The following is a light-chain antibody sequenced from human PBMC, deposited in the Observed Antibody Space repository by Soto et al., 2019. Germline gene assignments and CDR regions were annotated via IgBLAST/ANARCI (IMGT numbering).Light chain of an antibody. CDR3: QQVGGLPRT. Sequence: EILLTQSPLTLSSSXGEIAILFCRSTQRGSSSALAWYQQKPGQAPRLLIYGASSRATGIPPRFSGSGSGTDFTLTISRLEPEDFAVYYCQQVGGLPRTFGQGTKVDIK. V-gene: IGKV3-20*01. J-gene: IGKJ1*01. CDR2: GAS. CDR1: QRGSSSA.